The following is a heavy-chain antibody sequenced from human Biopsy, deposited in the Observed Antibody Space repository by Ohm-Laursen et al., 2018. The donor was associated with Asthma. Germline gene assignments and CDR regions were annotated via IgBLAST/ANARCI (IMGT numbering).Heavy chain of an antibody. Sequence: SLRLSCAAPGFNFRSYGMHWVRQAPGKGLEWLAIISYDGSNKVYADSVRGRFTIARDNSKNTLYLQMNSLRVDDTGVYYCARDSSGSHFDYWGQGTLVTVSS. D-gene: IGHD6-19*01. J-gene: IGHJ4*02. CDR1: GFNFRSYG. V-gene: IGHV3-30*03. CDR3: ARDSSGSHFDY. CDR2: ISYDGSNK.